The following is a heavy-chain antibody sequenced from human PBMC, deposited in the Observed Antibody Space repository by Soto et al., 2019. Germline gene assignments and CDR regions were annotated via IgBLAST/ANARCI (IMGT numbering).Heavy chain of an antibody. V-gene: IGHV3-21*01. CDR1: GFTFDDYA. Sequence: GGSLRLSCAASGFTFDDYAMRWVRQAPGKGLEWVSSISSSSSYIYYADSVKGRFTISRDNAKNSLYPQMNSLRAEDTAVYYCARVLGVNIAARPGYYYYYMDVWGKGTTVTVSS. D-gene: IGHD6-6*01. CDR3: ARVLGVNIAARPGYYYYYMDV. J-gene: IGHJ6*03. CDR2: ISSSSSYI.